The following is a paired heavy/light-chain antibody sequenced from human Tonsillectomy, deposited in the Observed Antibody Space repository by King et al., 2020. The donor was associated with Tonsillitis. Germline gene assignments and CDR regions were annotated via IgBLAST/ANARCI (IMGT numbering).Heavy chain of an antibody. CDR1: GFIFSSNG. V-gene: IGHV3-33*05. Sequence: QVQLVESGGGVVQPGRSLRLSCAASGFIFSSNGMHWVRQAPGKGLEWVAVISYDGSKTYHADSIKGRFTISRDNSKNTLYLEMNSLRAEDTAVYYCARDGAWFGELFLDLWGQGTLVTVSS. CDR3: ARDGAWFGELFLDL. CDR2: ISYDGSKT. D-gene: IGHD3-10*01. J-gene: IGHJ4*02.
Light chain of an antibody. CDR3: NSRDSSGNHVGV. J-gene: IGLJ1*01. CDR1: SLRTYY. V-gene: IGLV3-19*01. CDR2: GQN. Sequence: SSELTQDPAVSVALGQTVRITCQGDSLRTYYASWYQQKPGQAPLLVIYGQNNRPSGIPDRFSGSRSGSTASLTITGAQAEDEADYYCNSRDSSGNHVGVFGTGTKVTVL.